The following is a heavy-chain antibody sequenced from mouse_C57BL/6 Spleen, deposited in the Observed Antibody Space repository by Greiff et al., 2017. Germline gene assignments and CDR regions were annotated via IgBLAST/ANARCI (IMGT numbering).Heavy chain of an antibody. J-gene: IGHJ2*01. CDR3: ANEEGY. CDR2: INPGSGGT. Sequence: QVQLQQSGAELVRPGTSVKVSCKASGYAFTNYLIEWVKQRPGQGLEWIGVINPGSGGTNYNEKFKGKATLTADKSSSTAYMQLSSLTSEDSAFYFCANEEGYWGQGTTLTVSS. V-gene: IGHV1-54*01. CDR1: GYAFTNYL.